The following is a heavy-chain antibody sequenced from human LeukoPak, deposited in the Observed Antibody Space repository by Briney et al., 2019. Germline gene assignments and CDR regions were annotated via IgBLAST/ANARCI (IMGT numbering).Heavy chain of an antibody. CDR1: GFRVGDYY. CDR2: VGNSDNHI. CDR3: AREQWFRFDN. D-gene: IGHD3-22*01. V-gene: IGHV3-11*01. Sequence: GGSLRLSCAASGFRVGDYYTSWIRQAPGKGLEWVAVVGNSDNHIDFADSVKGRFTISRDDAKNSVHLQMNSLRVEDTAIYYCAREQWFRFDNWGQGALVTVS. J-gene: IGHJ4*02.